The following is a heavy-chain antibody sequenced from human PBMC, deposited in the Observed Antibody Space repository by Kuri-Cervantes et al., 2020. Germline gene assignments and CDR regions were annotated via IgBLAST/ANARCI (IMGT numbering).Heavy chain of an antibody. Sequence: SVKVSCKASGFTLTTYYMHWVRQAPGQGLEWMGGIIPIFGTANYAQKFQGRVTITTDESTSTAYMELSSLRSEDTAVYYCARAYSSGWINAFDIWGQGTMVTVSS. J-gene: IGHJ3*02. CDR3: ARAYSSGWINAFDI. CDR2: IIPIFGTA. CDR1: GFTLTTYY. V-gene: IGHV1-69*05. D-gene: IGHD6-19*01.